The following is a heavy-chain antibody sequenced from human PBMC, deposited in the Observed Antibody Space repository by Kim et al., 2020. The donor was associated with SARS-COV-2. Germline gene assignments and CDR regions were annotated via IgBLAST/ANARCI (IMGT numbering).Heavy chain of an antibody. CDR2: INPNNGAT. CDR1: GYTFTSYS. CDR3: ARVPIVGPTGDFDY. Sequence: ASVKVSCKASGYTFTSYSMHWVRQAPGQGLEWMGRINPNNGATIYAQKFQGRVTMTRDTSISTAYMELSSLRSDDTAFYYCARVPIVGPTGDFDYWGQGTLATVSS. D-gene: IGHD1-26*01. J-gene: IGHJ4*02. V-gene: IGHV1-2*06.